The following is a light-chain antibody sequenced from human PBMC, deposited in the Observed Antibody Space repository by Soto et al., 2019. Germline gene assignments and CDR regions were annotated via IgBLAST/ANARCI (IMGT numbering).Light chain of an antibody. Sequence: IVLTQSPGTLSLSPGERATLSCRASQRFTTELFCYQQKPGQAPRLLIYDAIIRAPDVPARFSGSWSGTEFTLTINSLQSEDFAVYYCQQYDAWPLTFGGGTKVDIK. J-gene: IGKJ4*01. CDR2: DAI. CDR1: QRFTTE. V-gene: IGKV3-15*01. CDR3: QQYDAWPLT.